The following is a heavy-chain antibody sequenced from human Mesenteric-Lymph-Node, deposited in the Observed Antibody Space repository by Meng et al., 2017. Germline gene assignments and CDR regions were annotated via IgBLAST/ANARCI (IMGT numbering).Heavy chain of an antibody. CDR1: GFTVSSNY. V-gene: IGHV3-53*01. D-gene: IGHD4-11*01. J-gene: IGHJ4*02. Sequence: GGSLRLSCVVSGFTVSSNYMNWVRQAPGKGLEWVSVIYSGGSTYYADSVKGRFTISRDNSKNTLYLQLNSLRVEDTAVYYCARSGLHGTLDYWGQGTLVTVSS. CDR3: ARSGLHGTLDY. CDR2: IYSGGST.